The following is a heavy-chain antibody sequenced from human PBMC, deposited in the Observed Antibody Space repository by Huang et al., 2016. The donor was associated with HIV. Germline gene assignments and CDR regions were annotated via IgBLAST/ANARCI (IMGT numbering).Heavy chain of an antibody. CDR2: VNDSGAT. V-gene: IGHV4-34*02. CDR3: ARQWTILEWLLGLDV. J-gene: IGHJ6*02. D-gene: IGHD3-3*01. CDR1: GGSFTGNY. Sequence: QMQLQQRGAGLLKPSETPSLTCGVSGGSFTGNYLTWIRQAPGKGLEWIGEVNDSGATNYNPSLNGRVTISLDKSNRELSLNLRSVTAADTAVYYCARQWTILEWLLGLDVWGQGTTVIVSS.